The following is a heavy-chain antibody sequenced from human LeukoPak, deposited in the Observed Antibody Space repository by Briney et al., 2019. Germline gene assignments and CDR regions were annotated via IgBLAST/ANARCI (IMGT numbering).Heavy chain of an antibody. D-gene: IGHD5-24*01. V-gene: IGHV4-61*01. CDR2: IYYSGST. CDR3: AGRDDSLDY. CDR1: GGSVSSGSYY. J-gene: IGHJ4*02. Sequence: SETLSLTCTVSGGSVSSGSYYWSWIRQPPGKGLEWIGYIYYSGSTNYNPSLKSRVTISVDTSKNQFSLKLSSVTAADTAVYYCAGRDDSLDYWGQGTLVTVSS.